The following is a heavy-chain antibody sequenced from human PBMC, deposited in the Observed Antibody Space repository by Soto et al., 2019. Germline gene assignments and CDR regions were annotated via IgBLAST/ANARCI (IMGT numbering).Heavy chain of an antibody. J-gene: IGHJ4*02. CDR3: ARDGKRELPLDY. V-gene: IGHV3-30-3*01. CDR1: GFTFSSYA. Sequence: QVQLVEFGGGVVQPGRSLRLSCAASGFTFSSYAMHWVRQAPGKGLEWVAVISYDGSNKYCADSVKGRFTISRDNSKNTLYLQMNSLRAEDTAVYYCARDGKRELPLDYWGQGTLVTVSS. CDR2: ISYDGSNK. D-gene: IGHD1-26*01.